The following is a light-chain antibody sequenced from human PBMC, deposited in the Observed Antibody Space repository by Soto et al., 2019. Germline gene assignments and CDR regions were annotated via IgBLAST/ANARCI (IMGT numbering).Light chain of an antibody. V-gene: IGKV3-20*01. Sequence: ELVLTQSPATLSLSAGERATLSCPASESVGSNLAWYQQKPGQPPRLLIYDASNRATGIPDRFSGSGSGTDFTLTISRLEPEDFAVYYCHQYESSPQTFGQGTKVDIK. CDR2: DAS. J-gene: IGKJ1*01. CDR3: HQYESSPQT. CDR1: ESVGSN.